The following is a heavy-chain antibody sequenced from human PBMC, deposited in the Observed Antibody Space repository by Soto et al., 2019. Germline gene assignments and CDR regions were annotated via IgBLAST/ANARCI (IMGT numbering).Heavy chain of an antibody. CDR3: AREPLFGVVIMDYYYGMDV. CDR1: GYTFTGYY. V-gene: IGHV1-2*02. D-gene: IGHD3-3*01. J-gene: IGHJ6*02. Sequence: ASVKVSCKASGYTFTGYYMHWVRQAPGQGLEWMGWINPNSGGTNYAQKSQGRVTMTRDTSISTAYMELSRLRSDDTAVYYCAREPLFGVVIMDYYYGMDVWGQGTTVTVSS. CDR2: INPNSGGT.